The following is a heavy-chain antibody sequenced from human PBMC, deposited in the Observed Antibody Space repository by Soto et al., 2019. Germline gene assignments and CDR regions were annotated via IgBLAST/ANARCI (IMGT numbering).Heavy chain of an antibody. CDR1: GYTFTGYY. J-gene: IGHJ5*02. CDR2: INPNSGDT. CDR3: ARGIVVRGQGWFDP. V-gene: IGHV1-2*02. Sequence: ASVKVSCKASGYTFTGYYIHWVRQAPGQGLEWMGWINPNSGDTNLAQKFQGRVTMTRDTSISTTYMELSRLASDDTAAYFCARGIVVRGQGWFDPWSQGXLVTVSS. D-gene: IGHD2-15*01.